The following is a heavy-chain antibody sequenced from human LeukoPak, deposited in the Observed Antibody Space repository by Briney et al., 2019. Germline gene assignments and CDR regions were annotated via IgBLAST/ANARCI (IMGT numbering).Heavy chain of an antibody. V-gene: IGHV3-21*01. J-gene: IGHJ3*02. CDR1: GFTFSSYS. Sequence: GGSLRLSCAASGFTFSSYSMNWVRQAPGKGLEWVSSISSSSSYIYYADSVKGRFTISRDNAKNSLYLQMNSLRAEDTAVYYCARGGVTSGFGAFDIWGQGTMVTVSS. D-gene: IGHD5-12*01. CDR2: ISSSSSYI. CDR3: ARGGVTSGFGAFDI.